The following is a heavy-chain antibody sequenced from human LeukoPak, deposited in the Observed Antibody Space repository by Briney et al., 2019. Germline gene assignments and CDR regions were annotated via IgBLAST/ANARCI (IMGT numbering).Heavy chain of an antibody. V-gene: IGHV4-39*07. CDR1: GGSISSSSYY. D-gene: IGHD2-15*01. CDR2: INHSGST. Sequence: SETLSLTCTVSGGSISSSSYYWSWIRQPPGKGLEWIGEINHSGSTNYNPSLKSRVTISVDTSKNQFSLKLSSVTAADTAVYYCARGRYCSGGSCSYYYYMDVWGKGTTVTVSS. CDR3: ARGRYCSGGSCSYYYYMDV. J-gene: IGHJ6*03.